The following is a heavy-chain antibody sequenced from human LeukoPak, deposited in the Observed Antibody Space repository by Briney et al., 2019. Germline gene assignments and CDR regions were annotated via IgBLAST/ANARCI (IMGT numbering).Heavy chain of an antibody. CDR3: TRGPSSQFRTDY. Sequence: PGGSLRLSYAASGFTFSSYAMSWVRQAPGKGLEWVSAISGSGGTTYYANSVKGRFTFSRDNSKNTLYLQMNSLRAEDTAVYYCTRGPSSQFRTDYWGQGTLVTVSS. CDR1: GFTFSSYA. V-gene: IGHV3-23*01. CDR2: ISGSGGTT. D-gene: IGHD2-2*01. J-gene: IGHJ4*02.